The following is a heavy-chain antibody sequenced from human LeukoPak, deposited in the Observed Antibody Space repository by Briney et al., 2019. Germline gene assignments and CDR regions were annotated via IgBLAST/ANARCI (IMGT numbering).Heavy chain of an antibody. CDR3: ARGTPGAFDI. D-gene: IGHD1-14*01. CDR1: GGSISSYY. V-gene: IGHV4-59*01. J-gene: IGHJ3*02. Sequence: SETLSLTCTVSGGSISSYYWSWIRQPPGKGLEWIGYIYYSGSTNYNPSLESRVTISVDTSKNLFSLKLSSVTAADTAVYYCARGTPGAFDIWGQGTMVTVSS. CDR2: IYYSGST.